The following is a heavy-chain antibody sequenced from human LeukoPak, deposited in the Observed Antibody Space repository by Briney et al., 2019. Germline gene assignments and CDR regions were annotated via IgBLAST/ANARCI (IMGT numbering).Heavy chain of an antibody. D-gene: IGHD4-11*01. Sequence: GESLKISCRSSGYGFGSYWIAWVRQRPGQGLEWMGIIFPGGSDTRYSPSFQGQVTISADRSISTAYLHWSSLKASDTAMYYCARHVRTTGFYDYWGQGTLLTVSS. CDR2: IFPGGSDT. CDR1: GYGFGSYW. V-gene: IGHV5-51*01. J-gene: IGHJ4*02. CDR3: ARHVRTTGFYDY.